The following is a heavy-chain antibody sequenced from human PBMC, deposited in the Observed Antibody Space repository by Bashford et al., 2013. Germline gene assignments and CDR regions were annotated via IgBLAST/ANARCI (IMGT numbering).Heavy chain of an antibody. J-gene: IGHJ4*02. V-gene: IGHV1-2*02. D-gene: IGHD1-26*01. CDR3: ARGYSGXYYGIAY. CDR2: INPNSGGT. Sequence: ASVKVSCKASGYTFTGYYMHWVRQAPGQGLEWMGWINPNSGGTNYAQKFQGRVTMTRDTSISTAYMELSRLRSDDTAVYYCARGYSGXYYGIAYWGQGTLVTVSS. CDR1: GYTFTGYY.